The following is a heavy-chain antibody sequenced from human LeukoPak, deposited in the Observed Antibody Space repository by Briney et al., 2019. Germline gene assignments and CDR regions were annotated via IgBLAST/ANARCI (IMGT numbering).Heavy chain of an antibody. J-gene: IGHJ6*02. Sequence: GGSLRLSCAASGFTFSSYGMHWVRQAPGKGLEWVAVIWYDGSNKYYADSVKGRFTISRDNSKNTLYLQMNSLRAEDTAVYYCARCPRKAYSYRPYYYYYGMDVWGQGTTVTVSS. D-gene: IGHD5-18*01. V-gene: IGHV3-33*01. CDR1: GFTFSSYG. CDR3: ARCPRKAYSYRPYYYYYGMDV. CDR2: IWYDGSNK.